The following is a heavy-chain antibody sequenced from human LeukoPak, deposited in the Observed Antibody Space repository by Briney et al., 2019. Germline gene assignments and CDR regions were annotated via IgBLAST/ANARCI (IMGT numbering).Heavy chain of an antibody. J-gene: IGHJ3*02. CDR3: ARDYGSSGLQGAFDI. CDR1: GFHFNSYS. D-gene: IGHD3-22*01. CDR2: ISSGSSYR. Sequence: GGSLRLSCAASGFHFNSYSMNWVRQAPGKGLEWVSSISSGSSYRYYADSVKGRFTISRDNAKNSLYLQMSSLRAEDTAAYYCARDYGSSGLQGAFDIWGQGTMVTVSS. V-gene: IGHV3-21*01.